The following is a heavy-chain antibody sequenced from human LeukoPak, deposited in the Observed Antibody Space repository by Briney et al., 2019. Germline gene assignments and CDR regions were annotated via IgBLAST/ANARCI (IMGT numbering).Heavy chain of an antibody. Sequence: GWSLRLSCAASGFSFSSYWMNWVGQAPGKGHERVANIKEDGSGKNYEDSVKGRFTISRENAKNTLYLQMNSLRSEDTAVYYCVPGSHWGQGTRVTVAS. J-gene: IGHJ4*02. CDR3: VPGSH. D-gene: IGHD1-26*01. V-gene: IGHV3-7*02. CDR1: GFSFSSYW. CDR2: IKEDGSGK.